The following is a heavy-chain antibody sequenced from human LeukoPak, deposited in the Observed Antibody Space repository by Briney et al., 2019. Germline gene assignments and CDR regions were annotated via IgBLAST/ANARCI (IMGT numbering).Heavy chain of an antibody. J-gene: IGHJ4*02. CDR2: INPSGGST. V-gene: IGHV1-46*01. Sequence: ASVKVSCKASGYTFTSYYMHWVRQAPGQGLEWMGIINPSGGSTSYAQKFQGRVTMTRDTSTSTAYMELSSLRSEDTAVYYCARESERFLEWLSSGDYWGQGTLVTVSS. CDR3: ARESERFLEWLSSGDY. CDR1: GYTFTSYY. D-gene: IGHD3-3*01.